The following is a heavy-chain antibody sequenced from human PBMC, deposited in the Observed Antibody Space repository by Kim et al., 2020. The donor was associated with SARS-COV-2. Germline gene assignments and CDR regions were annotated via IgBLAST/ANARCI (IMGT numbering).Heavy chain of an antibody. D-gene: IGHD6-6*01. CDR1: GGSISSGGYY. J-gene: IGHJ6*02. CDR3: ARDFVPGSSLSHLMGYYYYYGMDV. CDR2: IYYSGST. V-gene: IGHV4-31*03. Sequence: SETLSLTCTVSGGSISSGGYYWSWIRQHPGKGLEWIGYIYYSGSTYYNPSLKRRVTISVDTSKNQFSLKLSSVTAADTAVYYCARDFVPGSSLSHLMGYYYYYGMDVWGQGTTVTVSS.